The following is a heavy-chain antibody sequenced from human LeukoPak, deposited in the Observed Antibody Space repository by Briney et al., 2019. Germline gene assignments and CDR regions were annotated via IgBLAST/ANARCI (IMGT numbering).Heavy chain of an antibody. CDR2: INTSGST. J-gene: IGHJ6*03. CDR1: GASISDYY. CDR3: AREVEGVGDPREDYYHYYYMDV. D-gene: IGHD3-10*01. V-gene: IGHV4-4*07. Sequence: PSETLSLTCNVSGASISDYYWTWIRQPAGKGLEWIGRINTSGSTKYKSSLKSRVTISVDKSKNQFSLKLTSVTAADTALYYCAREVEGVGDPREDYYHYYYMDVWGKGTTVTVSS.